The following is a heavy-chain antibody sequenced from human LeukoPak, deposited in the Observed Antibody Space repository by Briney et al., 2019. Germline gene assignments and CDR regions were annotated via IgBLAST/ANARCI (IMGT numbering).Heavy chain of an antibody. V-gene: IGHV3-73*01. D-gene: IGHD4-17*01. CDR1: GFTFSGSA. Sequence: GGSLRLSCAASGFTFSGSAMHWVRQASGKGLEWVGRISSKGNSYATAYAASVKGRLTFSRDDSKNTAYLQMNSLNTEDTAVYYCTSASASTVTTPPHYYYYYYMDVWGKGTTVTVSS. J-gene: IGHJ6*03. CDR3: TSASASTVTTPPHYYYYYYMDV. CDR2: ISSKGNSYAT.